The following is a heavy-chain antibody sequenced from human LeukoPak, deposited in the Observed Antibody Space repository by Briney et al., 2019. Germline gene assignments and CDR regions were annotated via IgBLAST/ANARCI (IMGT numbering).Heavy chain of an antibody. Sequence: PGGSLRLSCAASGFTFSSYEMNWVRQAPGKGLEWVSYISSSGSTIYYADSVKGRFTISRDNAKNSLYLQMNSLRAEDTAVYYCARGVVCVWGRSYWGQGTLVTVSS. CDR2: ISSSGSTI. V-gene: IGHV3-48*03. CDR1: GFTFSSYE. CDR3: ARGVVCVWGRSY. D-gene: IGHD3-16*01. J-gene: IGHJ4*02.